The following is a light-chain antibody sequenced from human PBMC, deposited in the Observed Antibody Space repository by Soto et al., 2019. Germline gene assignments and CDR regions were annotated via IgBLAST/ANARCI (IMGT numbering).Light chain of an antibody. J-gene: IGKJ4*01. CDR3: QQSYSTPLT. V-gene: IGKV1-39*01. Sequence: IQMTQSPSSLSASVGDRVTITCRASQSISTWLAWYQQKPGKAPNLLIFAASSLQSDVPSRFSGSGSGTDFTLTISSLQPEDVATYYCQQSYSTPLTFGGGTKVDI. CDR2: AAS. CDR1: QSISTW.